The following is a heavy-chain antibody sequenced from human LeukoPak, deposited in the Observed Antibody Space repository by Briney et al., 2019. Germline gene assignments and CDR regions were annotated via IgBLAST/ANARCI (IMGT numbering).Heavy chain of an antibody. Sequence: PGGSLRLSCAASGFTFSRYSVNWVRQAPGKGLEWVAYIRTNSGGIYYADSVKGRFTISTDTAKNSLYLEMNKLRDGDTAVYYCARDDSWAFDYWGQGTLVTVSS. V-gene: IGHV3-48*02. J-gene: IGHJ4*02. D-gene: IGHD2-21*02. CDR3: ARDDSWAFDY. CDR2: IRTNSGGI. CDR1: GFTFSRYS.